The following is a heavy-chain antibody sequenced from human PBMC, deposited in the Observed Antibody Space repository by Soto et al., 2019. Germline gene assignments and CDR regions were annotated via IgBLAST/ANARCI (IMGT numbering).Heavy chain of an antibody. CDR3: STGYYDITRLFDY. J-gene: IGHJ4*02. V-gene: IGHV3-15*07. CDR1: GFSFASVY. CDR2: IRTQPAGGTA. D-gene: IGHD3-9*01. Sequence: EVQLVESGGGLVKPGGSLRLSCAASGFSFASVYMNWVRQAPGQGLEWVGRIRTQPAGGTADYAAFVKGRFTISRDDSTHTLYSQLSSLKTEDTAVYYCSTGYYDITRLFDYWGQGTLVPVSS.